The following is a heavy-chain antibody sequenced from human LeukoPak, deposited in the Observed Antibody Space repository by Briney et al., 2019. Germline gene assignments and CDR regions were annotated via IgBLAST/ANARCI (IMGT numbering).Heavy chain of an antibody. J-gene: IGHJ4*02. Sequence: GGSLRLSCAASGFTFSDYGMYWVRQAPGKGLEWVAFIRYDGSNKYYADSVKGRFTISRDNSKNTLYLQMNSLRAEDTAVYYCAKDVDHFVVVPAAMDYWGQGTLVTVSS. D-gene: IGHD2-2*01. CDR3: AKDVDHFVVVPAAMDY. CDR1: GFTFSDYG. CDR2: IRYDGSNK. V-gene: IGHV3-30*02.